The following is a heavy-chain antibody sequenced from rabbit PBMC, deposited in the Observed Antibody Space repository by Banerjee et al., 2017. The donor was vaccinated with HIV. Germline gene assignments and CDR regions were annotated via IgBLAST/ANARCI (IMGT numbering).Heavy chain of an antibody. CDR1: GFDLSSGYF. CDR3: ARDAGYAGSNL. D-gene: IGHD4-2*01. V-gene: IGHV1S40*01. Sequence: QSLEESGGDLVKPGASLTLTCTASGFDLSSGYFMCWVRQAPGKGLEWIACINTSSGNTVYASWAKGRFTISKTSSTTVTLQMTSLTAADTATYFCARDAGYAGSNLWGPGTLVTVS. J-gene: IGHJ4*01. CDR2: INTSSGNT.